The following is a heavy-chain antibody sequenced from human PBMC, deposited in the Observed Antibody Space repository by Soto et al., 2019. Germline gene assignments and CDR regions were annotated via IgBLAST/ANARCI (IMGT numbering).Heavy chain of an antibody. Sequence: QVQLVESGGGLAKPGGSLRLSCAASGFTFSDYYMSWIRQAPGKGLEWVSYISSSGSTIYYADSVKGRFTISRDNAKNSRYLQMRSLRAEATAVYYCASRYGSGSYFGYYYGMDVWGPGTTVTVSS. CDR2: ISSSGSTI. V-gene: IGHV3-11*01. D-gene: IGHD3-10*01. J-gene: IGHJ6*02. CDR1: GFTFSDYY. CDR3: ASRYGSGSYFGYYYGMDV.